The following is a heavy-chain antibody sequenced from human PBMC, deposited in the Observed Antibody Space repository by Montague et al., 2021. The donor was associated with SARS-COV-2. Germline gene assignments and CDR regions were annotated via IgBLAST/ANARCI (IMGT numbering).Heavy chain of an antibody. V-gene: IGHV4-59*01. CDR2: IYYSGST. CDR3: ARAGERYHFERPLDY. J-gene: IGHJ4*02. D-gene: IGHD3-16*01. CDR1: GGSISSYY. Sequence: SETLSLTCTVSGGSISSYYWSWIRQPQGKGLEWIGYIYYSGSTNYNPSLKSRVTISVDTSKNQFSLKLSSVTAAATAVYYCARAGERYHFERPLDYWGQGTLVTVSS.